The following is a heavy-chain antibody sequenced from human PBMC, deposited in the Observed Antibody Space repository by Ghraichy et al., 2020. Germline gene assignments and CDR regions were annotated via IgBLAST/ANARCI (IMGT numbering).Heavy chain of an antibody. D-gene: IGHD1-1*01. CDR2: IKKDGSEI. CDR3: VRSTTEGLDY. V-gene: IGHV3-7*01. CDR1: GFIFSNYW. Sequence: GESLRLSCAASGFIFSNYWMTWVRQAPGRGLEWVANIKKDGSEIYYVDSVKGRFTISRDNAKNSLYLHMNSLRAEDTAAYYCVRSTTEGLDYWGQGTLVTVSS. J-gene: IGHJ4*02.